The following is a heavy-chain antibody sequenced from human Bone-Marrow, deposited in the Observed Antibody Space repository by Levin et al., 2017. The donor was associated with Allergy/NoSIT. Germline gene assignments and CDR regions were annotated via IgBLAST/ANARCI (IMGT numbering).Heavy chain of an antibody. J-gene: IGHJ2*01. Sequence: EASVKVSCKASGGAFSSFVISWLRQAPGQGLEWMGGIIPVFGTPTYAQKFQGRVTISADESTSTAYMELRSLRSEDTAVYYCARGLIPYGGGDCYSGGWYLDLWGRGSLVTVSS. CDR2: IIPVFGTP. V-gene: IGHV1-69*13. D-gene: IGHD2-21*02. CDR1: GGAFSSFV. CDR3: ARGLIPYGGGDCYSGGWYLDL.